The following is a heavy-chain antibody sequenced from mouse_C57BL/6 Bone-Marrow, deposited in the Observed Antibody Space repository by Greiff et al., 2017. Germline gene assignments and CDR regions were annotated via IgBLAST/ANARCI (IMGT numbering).Heavy chain of an antibody. CDR1: GSTFSSYA. V-gene: IGHV5-9-1*02. CDR2: ISSGGDYI. CDR3: TRDRSREGYFDV. J-gene: IGHJ1*03. Sequence: EVQVVESGEGLVKPGGSLKLSCAASGSTFSSYAMSWVRQTPEKRLEWVAYISSGGDYIYYADTVKGRFTISRDNARNTLYLQMSSLKSEDTAMYYCTRDRSREGYFDVWGTGTTVTVSA.